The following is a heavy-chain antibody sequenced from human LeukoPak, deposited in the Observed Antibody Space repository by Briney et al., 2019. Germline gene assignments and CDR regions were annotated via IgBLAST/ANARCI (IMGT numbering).Heavy chain of an antibody. CDR2: INPNSGGT. J-gene: IGHJ5*02. Sequence: ASVKVSCKASGYTFTGYYMHWVRQAPGQGLEWMGWINPNSGGTNYAQKFQGRVTMTRDTSISTAYMELSRLRSDDTAVYYCAAHYYDSGGYYYVNWFDPWGQGTLVTVSS. CDR3: AAHYYDSGGYYYVNWFDP. V-gene: IGHV1-2*02. CDR1: GYTFTGYY. D-gene: IGHD3-22*01.